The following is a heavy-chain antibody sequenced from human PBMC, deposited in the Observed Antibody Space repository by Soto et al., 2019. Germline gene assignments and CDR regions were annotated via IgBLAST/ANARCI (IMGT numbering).Heavy chain of an antibody. V-gene: IGHV3-74*01. CDR3: ARHVDSSPSH. CDR2: LESEGSSP. J-gene: IGHJ4*02. Sequence: GGSLRLSCAASGFSISNYNMDWVRQGPGEGLVWVSRLESEGSSPRYADFVRGRFSVSRDNARNTLYLQLNRLRAEDTGVYYCARHVDSSPSHWGQGTRVTVSS. CDR1: GFSISNYN. D-gene: IGHD6-6*01.